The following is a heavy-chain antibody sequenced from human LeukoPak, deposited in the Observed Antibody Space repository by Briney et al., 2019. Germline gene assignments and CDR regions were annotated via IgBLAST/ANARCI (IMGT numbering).Heavy chain of an antibody. Sequence: ASVKVSCTASGYTFTGYFMHCVRQAPGQGLEWMGWINPNSGGTNYAQKFQGRVTMTRDTSISTAYIELSRLRFDDTAVYYCARDLDGSSGCDYWGQGTLVTVSS. J-gene: IGHJ4*02. V-gene: IGHV1-2*02. CDR1: GYTFTGYF. D-gene: IGHD6-13*01. CDR3: ARDLDGSSGCDY. CDR2: INPNSGGT.